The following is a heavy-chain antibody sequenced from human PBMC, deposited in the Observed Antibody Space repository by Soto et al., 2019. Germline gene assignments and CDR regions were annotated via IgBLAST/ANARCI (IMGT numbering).Heavy chain of an antibody. J-gene: IGHJ4*02. Sequence: QVQLVQSGAGVTKPGSSVKVSCKASGGTFRSYSINWVRQAAGQGLEWMGAIIPIFGTANYAQKFQGRVTITADESTSTADMELSSRRSEDTDVYYCARDGGRNSGGIDYWGQGTLVTVSS. CDR2: IIPIFGTA. D-gene: IGHD1-26*01. V-gene: IGHV1-69*01. CDR3: ARDGGRNSGGIDY. CDR1: GGTFRSYS.